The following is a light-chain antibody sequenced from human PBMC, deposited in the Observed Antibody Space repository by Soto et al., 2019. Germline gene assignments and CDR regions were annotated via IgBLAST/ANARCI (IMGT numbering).Light chain of an antibody. Sequence: EIVMTQSPATLSVSPGERATLSCRASQSVSGSLAWYQQKPGQAPRLLIYGASTRATDIPARFSGSGSGTEFTLTISSLQSEDFAVYYCQQYKSWAMFTFAPGTKVEIK. CDR1: QSVSGS. V-gene: IGKV3-15*01. J-gene: IGKJ3*01. CDR2: GAS. CDR3: QQYKSWAMFT.